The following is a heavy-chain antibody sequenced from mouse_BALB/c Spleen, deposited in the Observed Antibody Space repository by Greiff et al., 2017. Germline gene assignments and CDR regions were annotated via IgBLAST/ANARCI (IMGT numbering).Heavy chain of an antibody. Sequence: EVQLQQSGAELVKPGASVKLSCTASGFNIKDTYMHWVKQRPEQGLEWIGRIDPANGNTKYDPKFQGKATITADTSSNTAYLQLSSLTSEDTAVYCCARKEGNYSPFDYWGQGTTLTVSS. CDR2: IDPANGNT. CDR3: ARKEGNYSPFDY. J-gene: IGHJ2*01. V-gene: IGHV14-3*02. D-gene: IGHD2-12*01. CDR1: GFNIKDTY.